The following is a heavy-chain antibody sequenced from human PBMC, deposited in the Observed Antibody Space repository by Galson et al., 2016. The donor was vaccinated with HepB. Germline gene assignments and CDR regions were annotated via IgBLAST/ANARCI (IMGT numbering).Heavy chain of an antibody. Sequence: SETLSLTCNVSGHSISTTTYDWCWIRQPPGGGLEWIGSLYYTDGNNYYNPSLSSQVTISVDTSKKQLSLRLSSVTAADTAVYYCATGIAVAGKYYYHYMDVWGKGTPVTVSS. V-gene: IGHV4-39*01. CDR1: GHSISTTTYD. CDR3: ATGIAVAGKYYYHYMDV. J-gene: IGHJ6*03. CDR2: LYYTDGNN. D-gene: IGHD6-19*01.